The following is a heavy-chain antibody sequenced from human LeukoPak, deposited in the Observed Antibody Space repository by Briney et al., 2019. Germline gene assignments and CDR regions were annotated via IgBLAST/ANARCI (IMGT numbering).Heavy chain of an antibody. CDR3: AIVGYSYDENAFDI. CDR2: IYSGGST. CDR1: GFTVSSNY. Sequence: GGSLRLSCAASGFTVSSNYMSWVRQAPGKGLEWVSVIYSGGSTYYADSVKGRFTISRDNSKNTLYLQMNSLRAEDTAVYYCAIVGYSYDENAFDIWGQGTMVTVSS. D-gene: IGHD5-18*01. J-gene: IGHJ3*02. V-gene: IGHV3-53*01.